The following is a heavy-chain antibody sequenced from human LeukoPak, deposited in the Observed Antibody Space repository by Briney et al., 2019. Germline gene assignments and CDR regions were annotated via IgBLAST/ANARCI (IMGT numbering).Heavy chain of an antibody. CDR3: ARASGDSSSYNLYDA. CDR2: IYYSGST. D-gene: IGHD6-6*01. J-gene: IGHJ5*02. Sequence: PSGTLSLTLTVSGASIRTYYWSWIRQPPGKGLEWIGCIYYSGSTIYNPSLKSRVTISLDTSKNHFSLRLSSVTAADTAVYYCARASGDSSSYNLYDAWGQGTLVTVSS. CDR1: GASIRTYY. V-gene: IGHV4-59*01.